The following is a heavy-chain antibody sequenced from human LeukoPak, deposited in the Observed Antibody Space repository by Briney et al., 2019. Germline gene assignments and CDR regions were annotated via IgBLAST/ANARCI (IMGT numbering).Heavy chain of an antibody. CDR2: IYYSGST. Sequence: PSETLSLTCTVSGGSISSSSYYWSWIRQPPGKGLEWIGYIYYSGSTNYNPSLKSRVTILVDTSKNQFSLKLSSVTAADTAVYYCARGQLERRLYFDYWGQGTLVTVSS. J-gene: IGHJ4*02. CDR3: ARGQLERRLYFDY. V-gene: IGHV4-61*01. D-gene: IGHD1-1*01. CDR1: GGSISSSSYY.